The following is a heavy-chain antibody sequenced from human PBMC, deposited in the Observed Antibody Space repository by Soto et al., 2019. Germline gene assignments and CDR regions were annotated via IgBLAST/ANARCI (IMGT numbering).Heavy chain of an antibody. CDR1: GGTFSSYA. Sequence: SVKVSCKASGGTFSSYAISWVRQAPGQGLEGMGGIIPIFGTANYAQKFQGRVTITADESTSTAYMELSSLRSEDTAVYYCARETVYYYGSGSYINWGQGTLVAVSS. D-gene: IGHD3-10*01. V-gene: IGHV1-69*13. CDR3: ARETVYYYGSGSYIN. CDR2: IIPIFGTA. J-gene: IGHJ4*02.